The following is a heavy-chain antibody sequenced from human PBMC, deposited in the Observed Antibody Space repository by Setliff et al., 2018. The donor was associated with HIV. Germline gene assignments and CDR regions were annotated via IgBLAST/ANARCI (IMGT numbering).Heavy chain of an antibody. D-gene: IGHD4-4*01. J-gene: IGHJ3*02. CDR1: GFSFNNYV. CDR3: VRDLTTIVTRKVFDI. V-gene: IGHV3-30*04. Sequence: GGSLRLSCAASGFSFNNYVMHWVRHAPGKGLEWVAVISYDGSYNYYADSVKGRFTISRDNSKNTLYVQMNSLRADDTGIYYCVRDLTTIVTRKVFDIWGQGTMVTVSS. CDR2: ISYDGSYN.